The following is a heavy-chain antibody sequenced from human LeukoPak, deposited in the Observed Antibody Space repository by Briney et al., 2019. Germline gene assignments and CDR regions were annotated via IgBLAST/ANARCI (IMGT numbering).Heavy chain of an antibody. Sequence: ASVKVSCKASGYTFTGYYMHWVRQAPGQGLEWMGWINPNSGGTNYAQKFQGRVTMTRDTSISTAYMELSRLRSDDTAVYYCARVATVTTPALYFQHWGQGTLVTVSS. CDR3: ARVATVTTPALYFQH. CDR1: GYTFTGYY. D-gene: IGHD4-17*01. CDR2: INPNSGGT. J-gene: IGHJ1*01. V-gene: IGHV1-2*02.